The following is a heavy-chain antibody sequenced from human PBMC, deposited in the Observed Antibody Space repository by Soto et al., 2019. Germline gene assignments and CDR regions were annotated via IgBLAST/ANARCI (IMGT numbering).Heavy chain of an antibody. CDR1: GFTFSSYA. CDR2: ISGGGGTT. V-gene: IGHV3-23*01. CDR3: AKDQAAAGTISSYFQY. Sequence: EVQLLESGGGLVQPEGSLRLSCAASGFTFSSYAMSWVRQAPGKGLEWVSGISGGGGTTYYADSVKGRFTISRDNSKNTLYLQVNSLRAEDTAVYYCAKDQAAAGTISSYFQYWGQGTLVTVSS. J-gene: IGHJ1*01. D-gene: IGHD6-13*01.